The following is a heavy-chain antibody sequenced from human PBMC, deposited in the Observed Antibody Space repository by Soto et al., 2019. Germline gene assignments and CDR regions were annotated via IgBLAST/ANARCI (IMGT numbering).Heavy chain of an antibody. CDR3: ARRHSGGFFRVVDS. V-gene: IGHV1-69*06. Sequence: QVQLVQSGTEVKKPGSSVKVSCKASGGSLSTNPISWVRQAPGQGLEWMGGTGSGTGPGNHAQKFQGRLTVTAHKSTSTVYMELPNLSSADTAVYYWARRHSGGFFRVVDSWGQGTLVTVSS. CDR2: TGSGTGPG. D-gene: IGHD2-15*01. CDR1: GGSLSTNP. J-gene: IGHJ4*02.